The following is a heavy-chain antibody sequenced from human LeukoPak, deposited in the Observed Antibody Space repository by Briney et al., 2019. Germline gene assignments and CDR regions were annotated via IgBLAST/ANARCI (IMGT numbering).Heavy chain of an antibody. CDR3: AKSWVTDWYFDL. V-gene: IGHV3-23*01. CDR1: GFTFSSYA. Sequence: PGGSLRLSCAASGFTFSSYAMSWVRQAPGKGLEWVSGISGSGGSTHYADSVKGRFTISRDNSKNTLYLQMNSLRAEDTAVYYCAKSWVTDWYFDLWGRGTLVTVSS. CDR2: ISGSGGST. J-gene: IGHJ2*01. D-gene: IGHD4-23*01.